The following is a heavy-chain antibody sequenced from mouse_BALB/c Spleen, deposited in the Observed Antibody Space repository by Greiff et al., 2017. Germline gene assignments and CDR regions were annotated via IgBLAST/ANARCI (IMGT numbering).Heavy chain of an antibody. V-gene: IGHV5-12-2*01. Sequence: EVQLVESGGGLVQPGGSPKLSCAASGFTFSSYTMSWVRQTPEKRLEWVAYISNGGGSTYYPDTVKGRFTISRDNAKNTLYLQMSSLKSEDTAMYYCARKTGFAYWGQGTLVTVSA. CDR1: GFTFSSYT. D-gene: IGHD4-1*01. CDR3: ARKTGFAY. J-gene: IGHJ3*01. CDR2: ISNGGGST.